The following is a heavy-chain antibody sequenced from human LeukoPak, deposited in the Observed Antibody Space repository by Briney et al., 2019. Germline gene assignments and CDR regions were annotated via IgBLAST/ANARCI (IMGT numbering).Heavy chain of an antibody. Sequence: GGSLRLSCAASGFTSSSYWMHWVRQAPGKGLVWVSRINSDGSSTSYADSVKGRFTISRDNAKNTLYPQMNSLRAEDTAVYYCARVSYYYGSGSYRPTAVYYFDYWGQGTLVTVSS. CDR3: ARVSYYYGSGSYRPTAVYYFDY. CDR1: GFTSSSYW. J-gene: IGHJ4*02. CDR2: INSDGSST. D-gene: IGHD3-10*01. V-gene: IGHV3-74*01.